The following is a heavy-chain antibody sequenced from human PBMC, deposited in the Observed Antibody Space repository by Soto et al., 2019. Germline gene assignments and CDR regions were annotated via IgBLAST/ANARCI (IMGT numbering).Heavy chain of an antibody. D-gene: IGHD6-6*01. V-gene: IGHV3-15*07. CDR3: ARDNIAARPSWFDY. J-gene: IGHJ4*02. CDR1: GFTFSSYS. CDR2: IKSKTDGGTT. Sequence: GGSLRLSCAASGFTFSSYSMNWVRQAPGKGLEWVGRIKSKTDGGTTDYAAPVKGRFTISRDDSKNTLYLQMNSLRAEDTAVYYCARDNIAARPSWFDYWGQGTLVTVSS.